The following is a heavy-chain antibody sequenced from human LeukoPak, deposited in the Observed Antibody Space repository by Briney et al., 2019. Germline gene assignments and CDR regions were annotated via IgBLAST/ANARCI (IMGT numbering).Heavy chain of an antibody. CDR2: IYPGDSDT. Sequence: GECLKISCKGSGYSFTSYWIGWVRQMPGKGLEWMGIIYPGDSDTRYSPSFQGQVTISADKSISTAYLQWSSLKASDTAMYYCARQLYDYVWGSYRYGFDYWGQGTLVTVSS. V-gene: IGHV5-51*01. J-gene: IGHJ4*02. D-gene: IGHD3-16*02. CDR1: GYSFTSYW. CDR3: ARQLYDYVWGSYRYGFDY.